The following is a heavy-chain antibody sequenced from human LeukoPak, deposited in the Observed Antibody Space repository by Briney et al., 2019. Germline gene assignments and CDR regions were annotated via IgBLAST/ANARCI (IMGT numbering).Heavy chain of an antibody. CDR1: GGSISSSY. CDR3: ARDYGDIPPDWYYDL. V-gene: IGHV4-59*13. Sequence: SETLSLTCTVSGGSISSSYWSWIRQPPGKGLEWIGYIYYTGSTTYNPSLKSRVTISVDTSKNQFSLKLRSVTAADAAVYYCARDYGDIPPDWYYDLWGRGTLVTVSS. J-gene: IGHJ2*01. CDR2: IYYTGST. D-gene: IGHD4-17*01.